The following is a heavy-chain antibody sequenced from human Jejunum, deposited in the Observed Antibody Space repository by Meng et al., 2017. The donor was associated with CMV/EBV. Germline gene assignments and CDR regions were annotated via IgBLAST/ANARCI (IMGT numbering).Heavy chain of an antibody. CDR3: ATGVADFEY. J-gene: IGHJ4*02. V-gene: IGHV1-8*01. D-gene: IGHD6-19*01. CDR2: MNPNRGTT. CDR1: GYTCNSYD. Sequence: QVRRVMSGAGVKKPGASVKVSFKASGYTCNSYDINWVRWGTGQGLEWMGWMNPNRGTTGYVQKFQGRVTMTRNISKSTAYMDLSSLRSEDTAVYYCATGVADFEYWGQGTLVTVSS.